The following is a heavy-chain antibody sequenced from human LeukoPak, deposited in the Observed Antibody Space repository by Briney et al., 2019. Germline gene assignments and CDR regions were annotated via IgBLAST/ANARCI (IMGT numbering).Heavy chain of an antibody. CDR2: ISNGGSTI. V-gene: IGHV3-48*03. Sequence: GGSLRLSCAASGFSFSSYKRNWVRQAPGKGLEWVSYISNGGSTIYYADSVKGRFTISRDNAKNSLYLQLNSLRAEDTAVYYCARESLGTVDYWGQGTLVTVSS. CDR3: ARESLGTVDY. CDR1: GFSFSSYK. J-gene: IGHJ4*02. D-gene: IGHD7-27*01.